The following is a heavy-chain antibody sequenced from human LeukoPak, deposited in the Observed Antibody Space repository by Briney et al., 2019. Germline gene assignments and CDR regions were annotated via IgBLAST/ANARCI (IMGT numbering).Heavy chain of an antibody. J-gene: IGHJ5*02. CDR3: ARLGKYCTNGVCFVYWFDP. V-gene: IGHV4-4*02. Sequence: PSGTLSLTCAVSGASISSNNWWWSWVRQPPGKGLEWTGEIYHSGSTNYNPSLKSRVTMSVDKSKNQFSLNLSSVTAADTAVYYCARLGKYCTNGVCFVYWFDPWGQGTLVTVSS. CDR1: GASISSNNW. CDR2: IYHSGST. D-gene: IGHD2-8*01.